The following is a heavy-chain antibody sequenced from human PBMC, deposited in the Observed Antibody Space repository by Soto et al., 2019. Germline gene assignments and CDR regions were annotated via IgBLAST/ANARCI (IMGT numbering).Heavy chain of an antibody. CDR1: GFTFSSHV. V-gene: IGHV3-23*01. CDR3: ARGPRAPPPHDYGMDV. J-gene: IGHJ6*02. CDR2: ISGGGGTT. Sequence: EVQLLESGGGLVQPGGSLRLSCAASGFTFSSHVMNWVRQAPGKGLEWVAAISGGGGTTYYGDSVEGRFTMSRDNSKNPLSLQMNSLRAEDTAVYYCARGPRAPPPHDYGMDVWGQGTTVTVSS.